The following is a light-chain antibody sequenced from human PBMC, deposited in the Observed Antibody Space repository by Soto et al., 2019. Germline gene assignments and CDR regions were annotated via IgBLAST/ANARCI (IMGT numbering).Light chain of an antibody. V-gene: IGKV1-13*02. J-gene: IGKJ5*01. CDR2: DVS. CDR3: QQFETYPLS. CDR1: QGISSA. Sequence: AIQLTQSPSSLSASVGDRVTITCRASQGISSAFAWYQQKPGKVPKLLIYDVSSLQSGVPSRFSGSGSGTDFTLTISSLQPEDFATYYCQQFETYPLSFGQGTGLEIK.